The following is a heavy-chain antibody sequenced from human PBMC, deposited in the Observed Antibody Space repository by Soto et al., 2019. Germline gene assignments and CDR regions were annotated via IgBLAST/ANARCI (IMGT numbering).Heavy chain of an antibody. CDR2: IYYSGST. J-gene: IGHJ6*02. CDR3: ARDGAYCGGDCYSGSGSYYYYGMDV. CDR1: GGSISSGGYY. Sequence: PSETLSLTCTVSGGSISSGGYYWSWIRQHPGKGLEWIGYIYYSGSTYYNPSLKSRVTISVDTSKNQFSLKLSSVTAADTAVYYCARDGAYCGGDCYSGSGSYYYYGMDVWGQGTTVTVSS. V-gene: IGHV4-31*03. D-gene: IGHD2-21*02.